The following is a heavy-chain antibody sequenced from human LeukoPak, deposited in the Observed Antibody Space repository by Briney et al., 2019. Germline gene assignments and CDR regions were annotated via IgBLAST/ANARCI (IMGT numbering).Heavy chain of an antibody. CDR3: ARAMDYGDHRYPDY. CDR2: ISSSSSYK. D-gene: IGHD4-17*01. CDR1: GFTFSSYS. J-gene: IGHJ4*02. Sequence: PGGSLRLSGAASGFTFSSYSMNWVRQAPGKGLEWVSSISSSSSYKYYADSVKGRFTISRDNAKNSLYLQMNSLRAEDTAVYYCARAMDYGDHRYPDYWGQGTLVTVSS. V-gene: IGHV3-21*01.